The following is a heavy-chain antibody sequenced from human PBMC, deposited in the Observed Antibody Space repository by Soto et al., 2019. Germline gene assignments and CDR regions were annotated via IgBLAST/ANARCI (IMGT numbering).Heavy chain of an antibody. J-gene: IGHJ4*02. D-gene: IGHD2-15*01. CDR3: AHSGGGLPFFDY. CDR1: GFSLSTSGVG. CDR2: IYWDDDK. V-gene: IGHV2-5*02. Sequence: QITLKESGPTLVKPTQTLTLTCTFSGFSLSTSGVGVGWIRQPPGKALEWLALIYWDDDKRYSPSLKSRLTITKDTSKSQVVLTMTNMDTVDTATYYCAHSGGGLPFFDYWGQGTLVTVSS.